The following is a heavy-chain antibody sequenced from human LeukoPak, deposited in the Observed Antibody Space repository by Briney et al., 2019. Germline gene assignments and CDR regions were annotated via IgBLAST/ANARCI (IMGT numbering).Heavy chain of an antibody. D-gene: IGHD2-2*01. J-gene: IGHJ6*02. CDR1: GGPISSYY. CDR2: IYYSGST. Sequence: SETLSLTCTVSGGPISSYYWSWIRQPPGKGLEWIGYIYYSGSTNYNPSLKSRVTISVDTSKNQFSLKLSSVTAADTAVYYCARVRPYVGSTYYYGMDVWGQGTTVTVSS. V-gene: IGHV4-59*01. CDR3: ARVRPYVGSTYYYGMDV.